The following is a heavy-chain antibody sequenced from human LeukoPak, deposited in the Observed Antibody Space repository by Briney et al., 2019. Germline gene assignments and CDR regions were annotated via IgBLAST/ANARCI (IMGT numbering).Heavy chain of an antibody. Sequence: GGSLRLSCAASGFTFSSYAMSWVRQAPGKGLEWVSAISGSGGSTNYADSVKGRFTISRDNSKNTLYLQMNSLRAEDTAVYYCAKGYYDSSGYWSPFQHWGQGTLVTVSS. V-gene: IGHV3-23*01. CDR3: AKGYYDSSGYWSPFQH. J-gene: IGHJ1*01. CDR2: ISGSGGST. D-gene: IGHD3-22*01. CDR1: GFTFSSYA.